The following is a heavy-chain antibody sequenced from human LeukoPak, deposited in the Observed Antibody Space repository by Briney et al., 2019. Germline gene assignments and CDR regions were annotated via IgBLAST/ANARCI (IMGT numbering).Heavy chain of an antibody. Sequence: ASVKVSCKTSGYTFTDYYIHWVRQAPGQGLEWMGWINPDSGCTNYAQKFQGRVTMTRDTSINTAYMELSRLTSDDTAVYYCATDPRTTVFGTFRYYYMDVWGEGTTVAVSS. J-gene: IGHJ6*03. V-gene: IGHV1-2*02. D-gene: IGHD3-3*01. CDR1: GYTFTDYY. CDR3: ATDPRTTVFGTFRYYYMDV. CDR2: INPDSGCT.